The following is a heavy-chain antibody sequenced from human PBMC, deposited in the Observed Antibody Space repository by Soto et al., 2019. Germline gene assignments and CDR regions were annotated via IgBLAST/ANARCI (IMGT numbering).Heavy chain of an antibody. CDR1: GYTFSTYH. J-gene: IGHJ4*02. D-gene: IGHD7-27*01. Sequence: QVQLVQSGAEVTKPGASVKISCKTSGYTFSTYHMHWVRLAPGQGLEWVGIIKSSGDITLYAQKFRGRXTMXKXXSTSTVYMEVSSLRSEDTAVYYCAREPPNTSLFDCWGQGTQVTVSS. CDR3: AREPPNTSLFDC. V-gene: IGHV1-46*01. CDR2: IKSSGDIT.